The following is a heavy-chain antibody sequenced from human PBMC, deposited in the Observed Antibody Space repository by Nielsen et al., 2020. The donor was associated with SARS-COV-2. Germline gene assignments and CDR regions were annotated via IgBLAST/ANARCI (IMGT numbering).Heavy chain of an antibody. CDR3: ARDFGGSVVPAASHRSYYYYGMDV. Sequence: GGSLRLSCAASGFTFSSYAMRWVRQAPGKGLEWVSAISGNGGSTYYADSVKGRFTISRDNSKNTLSLQMNSLRTEDTAVYYCARDFGGSVVPAASHRSYYYYGMDVWGQGTTVTVSS. CDR1: GFTFSSYA. CDR2: ISGNGGST. J-gene: IGHJ6*02. V-gene: IGHV3-23*01. D-gene: IGHD2-2*01.